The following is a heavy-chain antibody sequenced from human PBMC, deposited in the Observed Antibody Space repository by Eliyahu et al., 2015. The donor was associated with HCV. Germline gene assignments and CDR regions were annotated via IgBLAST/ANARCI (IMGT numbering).Heavy chain of an antibody. CDR2: IXSSSSYI. V-gene: IGHV3-21*01. J-gene: IGHJ6*02. CDR1: GFTFSSYX. D-gene: IGHD5-18*01. Sequence: EVQLVESGGGLVKPGGSLRLXCAAXGFTFSSYXXXWVRQAPGKGMEWVSXIXSSSSYIYYADSVKXRFTISRDNAKNSLYLQMNSLRAEDTAVYYCARDSADTAMGWDYYYGMDVWGQGTTVTVSS. CDR3: ARDSADTAMGWDYYYGMDV.